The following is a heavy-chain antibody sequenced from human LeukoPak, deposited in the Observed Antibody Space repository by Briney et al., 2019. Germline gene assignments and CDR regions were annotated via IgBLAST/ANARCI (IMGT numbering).Heavy chain of an antibody. CDR1: GFTFSDYY. D-gene: IGHD4-17*01. J-gene: IGHJ4*02. V-gene: IGHV3-11*06. CDR2: ISSRTTSHT. CDR3: ARVKGDYCVDY. Sequence: GGSLRLSCAASGFTFSDYYMSWIRQAPGKGLEWVSYISSRTTSHTKYADSVKGRFTISRDNAKNSLYLQMNSLRAEDTAVYYCARVKGDYCVDYWGQGTVVTASS.